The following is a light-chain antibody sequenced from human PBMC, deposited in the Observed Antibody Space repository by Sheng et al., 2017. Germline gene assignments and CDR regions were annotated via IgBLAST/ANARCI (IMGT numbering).Light chain of an antibody. CDR3: QQYDKWPLT. Sequence: EIVLTQSPGTLSLSPGERVTLSCRASQSVSSSYLAWYQQKPGQAPRLLIYGASSRATGIPARLSGSGSGTEFTLTISSLQSEDFAVYYCQQYDKWPLTFGGGTKVEIK. V-gene: IGKV3-20*01. J-gene: IGKJ4*01. CDR1: QSVSSSY. CDR2: GAS.